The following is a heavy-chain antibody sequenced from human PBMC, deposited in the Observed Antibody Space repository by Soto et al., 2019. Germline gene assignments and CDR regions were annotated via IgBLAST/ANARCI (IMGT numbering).Heavy chain of an antibody. CDR1: GFTFSSYG. Sequence: QVQLVESGGGVVQPGRSLRLSCAASGFTFSSYGMHWVRQAPGKGLEWVAVIWYDGSNKYYADSVKGRFTISRDNSKNTLYLQMNSLRAEDTAVYYCARARRRPTLCMDVWGQGTTVTVSS. V-gene: IGHV3-33*01. J-gene: IGHJ6*02. D-gene: IGHD6-25*01. CDR2: IWYDGSNK. CDR3: ARARRRPTLCMDV.